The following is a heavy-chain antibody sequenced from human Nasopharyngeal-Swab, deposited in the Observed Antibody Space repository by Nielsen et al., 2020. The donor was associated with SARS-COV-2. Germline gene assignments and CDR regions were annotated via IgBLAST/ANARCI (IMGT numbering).Heavy chain of an antibody. CDR2: IYYGGST. Sequence: QAPGKGLEWIGSIYYGGSTYYNPSLKSRVTISVDTSKNQLSLNLSSVTAADTAVYYCARRPISAAVNWFDPWGQGTLVTVSS. V-gene: IGHV4-39*01. CDR3: ARRPISAAVNWFDP. D-gene: IGHD6-13*01. J-gene: IGHJ5*02.